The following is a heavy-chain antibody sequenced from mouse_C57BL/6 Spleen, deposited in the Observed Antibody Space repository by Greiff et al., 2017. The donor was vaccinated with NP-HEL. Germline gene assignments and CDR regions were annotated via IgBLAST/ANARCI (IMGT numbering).Heavy chain of an antibody. V-gene: IGHV1-55*01. J-gene: IGHJ4*01. CDR2: IYPGSGST. CDR1: GYTFTSYW. CDR3: ARHGSYAMDY. Sequence: QVHVKQPGAELVKPGASVKMSCKASGYTFTSYWITWVKQRPGQGLEWIGDIYPGSGSTNYNEKFKSKATLTVDTSSSTAYMQLSSLTSEDSAVYYCARHGSYAMDYWGQGTSVTVSS.